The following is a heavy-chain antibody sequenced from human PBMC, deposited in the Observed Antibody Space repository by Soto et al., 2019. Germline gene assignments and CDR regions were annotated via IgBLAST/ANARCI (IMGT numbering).Heavy chain of an antibody. CDR3: AKALWGAGATVDN. J-gene: IGHJ4*02. Sequence: GGSLRLSCAASGFTFSSYAMIWVRQAPGKGLEWVSGIPTSGGHTYYADSVKGRFTISRDNSKNTLYLQMNSLRADDTAVYYCAKALWGAGATVDNWGQGTLVTVSS. D-gene: IGHD1-26*01. CDR2: IPTSGGHT. V-gene: IGHV3-23*01. CDR1: GFTFSSYA.